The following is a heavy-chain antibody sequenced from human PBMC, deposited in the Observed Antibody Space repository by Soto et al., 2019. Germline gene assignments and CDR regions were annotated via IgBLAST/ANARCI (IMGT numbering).Heavy chain of an antibody. CDR1: GYTFTSYD. J-gene: IGHJ4*02. Sequence: QVQLVQSGAEVKKPGASVKVSCKTSGYTFTSYDINWVRQATGHGLEWMGWMNPNSGNTGYAQNLQGRVTMTRNTSLSTAYMELSGLRSDDTAGYYCASGRSTIWFSDYWGQGTLVTVSS. D-gene: IGHD6-13*01. CDR2: MNPNSGNT. CDR3: ASGRSTIWFSDY. V-gene: IGHV1-8*01.